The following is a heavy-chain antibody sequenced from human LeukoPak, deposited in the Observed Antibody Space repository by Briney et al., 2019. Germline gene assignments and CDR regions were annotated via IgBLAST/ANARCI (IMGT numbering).Heavy chain of an antibody. J-gene: IGHJ4*02. Sequence: GGSLRLSCAASGFTFGSYAMSWVRQAPGKGLEWVSAISGSGGSTYYADSVKGRFTISRDNSKSTLYLQMNSLRAEDTAVYYCAKEGLYYDFWSGTNWGQGTLVTVSS. CDR1: GFTFGSYA. V-gene: IGHV3-23*01. CDR2: ISGSGGST. CDR3: AKEGLYYDFWSGTN. D-gene: IGHD3-3*01.